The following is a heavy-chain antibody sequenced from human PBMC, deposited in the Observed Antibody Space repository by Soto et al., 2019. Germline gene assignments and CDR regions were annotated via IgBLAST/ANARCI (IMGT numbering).Heavy chain of an antibody. Sequence: GGSLRLSCTTSGFTFNTYGMHWVRQAPGKGLEWVAIIWYDGSNKYYADSVKGRFTISRGNSRNTLYLQMNSLRAEDTALYYCARADCTGAYCYSWPFHYGVDVWGQGTTVTVSS. CDR3: ARADCTGAYCYSWPFHYGVDV. D-gene: IGHD2-15*01. CDR1: GFTFNTYG. CDR2: IWYDGSNK. V-gene: IGHV3-33*08. J-gene: IGHJ6*02.